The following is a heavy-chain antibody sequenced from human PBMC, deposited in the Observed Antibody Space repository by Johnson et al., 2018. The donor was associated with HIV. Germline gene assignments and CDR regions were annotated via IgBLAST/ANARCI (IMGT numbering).Heavy chain of an antibody. D-gene: IGHD3-16*01. V-gene: IGHV3-7*01. CDR2: IKQDGSEK. Sequence: VLLVESGGGVVRPGGSLRLSCAASGFIFSSYWMSWVRQAPGKGLEWVANIKQDGSEKYYVDSVKGRFTISRDNAKNSLYLQMNSLRAEDTAVYYCARDPYDRDAFDIWGQGTMVTVSS. CDR1: GFIFSSYW. J-gene: IGHJ3*02. CDR3: ARDPYDRDAFDI.